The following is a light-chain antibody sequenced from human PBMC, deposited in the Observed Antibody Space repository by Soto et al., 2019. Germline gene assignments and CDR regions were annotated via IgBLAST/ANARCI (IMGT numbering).Light chain of an antibody. V-gene: IGLV2-11*01. J-gene: IGLJ2*01. CDR2: DVT. CDR3: CSYAGTNTYVV. Sequence: QSALTQPRSVSVSPGQSVTISYNGTSSDVGTFNYVSWYQQHPGKAPKLIIYDVTQRPSGVPDRFSGSKSGNTAYLTISGLQSEDEADYFCCSYAGTNTYVVIGGGTKLTVL. CDR1: SSDVGTFNY.